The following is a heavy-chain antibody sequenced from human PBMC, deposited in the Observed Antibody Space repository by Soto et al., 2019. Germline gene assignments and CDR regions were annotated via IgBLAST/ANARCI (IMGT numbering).Heavy chain of an antibody. CDR1: GFSLSTSGVG. D-gene: IGHD3-10*01. J-gene: IGHJ6*02. CDR3: AHSRGRGRQNYGMDV. Sequence: QITLKESGPTLVKPTQTLTLTCTFSGFSLSTSGVGVGWIRQPPGKALEWLALIYWDDDKRYSPSLKSRLTTPXXXSXXQVVLTMTNMDPVDTAPYYCAHSRGRGRQNYGMDVWGQGTTVTVSS. V-gene: IGHV2-5*02. CDR2: IYWDDDK.